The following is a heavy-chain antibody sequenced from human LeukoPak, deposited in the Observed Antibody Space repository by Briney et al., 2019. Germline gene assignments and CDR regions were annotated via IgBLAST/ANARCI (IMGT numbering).Heavy chain of an antibody. CDR3: ARGTPYAFSQLEVEYTYSMDV. Sequence: GASVKVSCEPSGYNFIAYYIHWVRQGPGQGLEWLGWINPRTGGTNYGQTFQGRGTLTRDTSIATVYMELRGLSPDDTAVYYCARGTPYAFSQLEVEYTYSMDVWGTGTTVIVSS. CDR1: GYNFIAYY. V-gene: IGHV1-2*02. J-gene: IGHJ6*03. D-gene: IGHD1-1*01. CDR2: INPRTGGT.